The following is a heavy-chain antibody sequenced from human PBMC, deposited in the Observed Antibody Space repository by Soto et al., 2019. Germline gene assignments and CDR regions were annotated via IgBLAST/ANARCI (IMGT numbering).Heavy chain of an antibody. J-gene: IGHJ4*02. CDR1: GYTFTSHV. Sequence: ASVKVSCKASGYTFTSHVMYWVRQAPGQGLEWMGWINPNSGGTNYAQKFQGWVTMTRDTSISTAYMELSRLRSDDTAVYYCARLPAEARYFDYWGQGTLVTVSS. CDR2: INPNSGGT. D-gene: IGHD6-13*01. CDR3: ARLPAEARYFDY. V-gene: IGHV1-2*04.